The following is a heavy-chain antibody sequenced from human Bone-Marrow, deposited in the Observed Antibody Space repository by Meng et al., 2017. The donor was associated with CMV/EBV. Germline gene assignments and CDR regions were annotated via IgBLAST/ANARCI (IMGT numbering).Heavy chain of an antibody. CDR1: GGTFSSYT. D-gene: IGHD6-6*01. Sequence: SVKVSCKASGGTFSSYTISWVRQAPGQGLEWMGRIIPILGIANYAQKFQGRVTITADKSTSTAYMELSRLRSEDTAVYYCAEGSSSFGRYDYDGMDVWGQGTTVTVSS. CDR2: IIPILGIA. CDR3: AEGSSSFGRYDYDGMDV. J-gene: IGHJ6*02. V-gene: IGHV1-69*02.